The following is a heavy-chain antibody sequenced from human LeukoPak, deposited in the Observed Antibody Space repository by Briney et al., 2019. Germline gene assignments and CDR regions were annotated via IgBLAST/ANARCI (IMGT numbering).Heavy chain of an antibody. D-gene: IGHD1-26*01. CDR3: ARDSIMWELIGGRWSDP. Sequence: KGLKGGAVTSYDESNKYFAGYVKGRFTISRDNSKDTLYLQMNSLRAEATAVYYCARDSIMWELIGGRWSDPWGQGTLGSVSS. J-gene: IGHJ5*02. V-gene: IGHV3-30-3*01. CDR2: TSYDESNK.